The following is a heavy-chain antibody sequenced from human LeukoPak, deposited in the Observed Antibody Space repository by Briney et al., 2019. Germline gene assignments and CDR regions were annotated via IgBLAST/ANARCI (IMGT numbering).Heavy chain of an antibody. CDR1: GGSINSSHYY. V-gene: IGHV4-39*01. CDR3: ASQARSIATRLPL. D-gene: IGHD6-6*01. J-gene: IGHJ4*02. Sequence: SETLSLTCTVSGGSINSSHYYWGWIRQPPGKGLEFIGNIYYSGSTYYNPSLKSRVTISVDTSKNQFSLKLTSVTATDAAVYYCASQARSIATRLPLWGQGTLVTVSS. CDR2: IYYSGST.